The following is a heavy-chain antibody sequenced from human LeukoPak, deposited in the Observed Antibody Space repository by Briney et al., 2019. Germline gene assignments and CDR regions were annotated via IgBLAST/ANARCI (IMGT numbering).Heavy chain of an antibody. CDR1: GFTFSNYW. CDR3: ARGDDFSGDY. Sequence: PGGSLRLSCAASGFTFSNYWMSWVRQAPGKGLEWVANIHPEGNEKYHVDSVKGRFTISRDNAENSLHLQMDSLRVEDTAVYYCARGDDFSGDYWGQGTLVTVSS. CDR2: IHPEGNEK. D-gene: IGHD3/OR15-3a*01. J-gene: IGHJ4*02. V-gene: IGHV3-7*04.